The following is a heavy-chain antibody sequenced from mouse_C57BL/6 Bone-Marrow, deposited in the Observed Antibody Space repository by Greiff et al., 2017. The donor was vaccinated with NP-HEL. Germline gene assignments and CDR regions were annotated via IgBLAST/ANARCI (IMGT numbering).Heavy chain of an antibody. CDR1: GYTFTDYE. D-gene: IGHD2-4*01. CDR2: IDPETGGT. CDR3: TRHDDDPYYFDY. Sequence: QVQLQQSGAELVRPGASVTLSCKASGYTFTDYEMHWVKQTPVHGLEWIGAIDPETGGTAYNQKFKGKAILTADKSSSTACMELRSLTSEDSAVYYCTRHDDDPYYFDYWGQGTTLTVSS. J-gene: IGHJ2*01. V-gene: IGHV1-15*01.